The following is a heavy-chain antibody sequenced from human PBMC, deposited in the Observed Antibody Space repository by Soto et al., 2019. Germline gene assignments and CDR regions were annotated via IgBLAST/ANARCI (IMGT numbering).Heavy chain of an antibody. CDR1: GFTFSGFA. V-gene: IGHV3-23*01. CDR2: VDYTVSYT. D-gene: IGHD5-12*01. J-gene: IGHJ4*02. Sequence: EVQLLESGGGLVQPGGSLRLSCAASGFTFSGFAMNWVPQPPGKGLEWVSRVDYTVSYTFYAASVKGRFTISRDNSKNMVYLELNSLRAEDTAVYYCAKRSGGFSEFDYWGQGTLVIVSS. CDR3: AKRSGGFSEFDY.